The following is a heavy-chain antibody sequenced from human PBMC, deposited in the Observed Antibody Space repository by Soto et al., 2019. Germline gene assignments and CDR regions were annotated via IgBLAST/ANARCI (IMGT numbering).Heavy chain of an antibody. J-gene: IGHJ6*02. D-gene: IGHD3-3*01. CDR3: ARISPFWSGYPRSYYYYGMDV. CDR2: IFSNDEK. CDR1: GFSLSNARMG. Sequence: VSGPTLVNPTETLTLTCTVSGFSLSNARMGVSWIRQPPGKALEWLAHIFSNDEKSYSTSLKSRLTISKDTSKSQVVLTMTNMDPVDTATYYCARISPFWSGYPRSYYYYGMDVWGQGTTVTVSS. V-gene: IGHV2-26*01.